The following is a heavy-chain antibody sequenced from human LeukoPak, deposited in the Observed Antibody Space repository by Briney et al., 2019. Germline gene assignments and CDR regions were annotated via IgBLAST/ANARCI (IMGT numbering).Heavy chain of an antibody. CDR3: ARDPRGPDIVVVPAAIE. V-gene: IGHV3-30*02. CDR2: IRYDGSNK. D-gene: IGHD2-2*02. Sequence: GGSLRLSCAASGFTFSSYGMHWVRQAPGKGLEWVAFIRYDGSNKYYADSVKGRFTISRDNSKNTLYLQMNSLRAEDTAVYYCARDPRGPDIVVVPAAIEWGQGTLVTVSS. J-gene: IGHJ4*02. CDR1: GFTFSSYG.